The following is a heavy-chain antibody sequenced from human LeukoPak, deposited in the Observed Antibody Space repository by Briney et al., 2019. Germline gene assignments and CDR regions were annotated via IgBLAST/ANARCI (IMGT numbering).Heavy chain of an antibody. CDR1: GFKFTNLY. J-gene: IGHJ5*02. D-gene: IGHD6-6*01. CDR3: ARSEYSKSIWFDP. Sequence: GASVKISCKASGFKFTNLYFHWVRQAPGQGLEWMGIINPSGGTTTYAQKFQSNITMTRDTSTSTVYMEMTSLTSEDTAVYYCARSEYSKSIWFDPWGQGTLVTVSS. CDR2: INPSGGTT. V-gene: IGHV1-46*01.